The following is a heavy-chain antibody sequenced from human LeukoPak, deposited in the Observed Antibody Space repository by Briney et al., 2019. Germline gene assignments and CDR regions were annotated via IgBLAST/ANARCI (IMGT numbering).Heavy chain of an antibody. V-gene: IGHV3-23*01. J-gene: IGHJ4*02. CDR2: LSRSGDTT. CDR3: AKATSVVTLFVY. CDR1: GFTFSSYA. D-gene: IGHD2-21*01. Sequence: GGSLRLSCAASGFTFSSYAMSWVRQAPGKGLEWVSALSRSGDTTYYADSVKGRFTISRDNSKNTLYLQMNSLRVDDTAVYYCAKATSVVTLFVYWGQGSLVTVSS.